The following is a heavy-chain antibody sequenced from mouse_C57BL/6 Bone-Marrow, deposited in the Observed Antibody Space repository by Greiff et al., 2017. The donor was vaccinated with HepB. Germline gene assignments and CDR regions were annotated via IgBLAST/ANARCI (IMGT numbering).Heavy chain of an antibody. Sequence: VQLQQSGAELARPGASVKLSCKASGYTFTSYGISWVKQRTGQGLEWIGEIYPRSGNAYYNEKFKGKATLTADKSSSTAYMELRSLTSEDSAVYFCARGDYGYDEDAMDYWGQGTSVTVSS. CDR3: ARGDYGYDEDAMDY. V-gene: IGHV1-81*01. D-gene: IGHD2-2*01. CDR2: IYPRSGNA. CDR1: GYTFTSYG. J-gene: IGHJ4*01.